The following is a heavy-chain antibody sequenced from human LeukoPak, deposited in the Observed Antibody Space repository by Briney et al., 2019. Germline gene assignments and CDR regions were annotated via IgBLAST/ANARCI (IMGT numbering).Heavy chain of an antibody. J-gene: IGHJ3*02. V-gene: IGHV3-23*01. CDR1: GFTFNSYA. CDR2: ISGSGTDT. Sequence: TGGSLRLSCAASGFTFNSYALTWVRQAPGKGLEWVSTISGSGTDTNYADSVKGRFTISRDNSKNTLYLQLNSLRAEDTAVYYCAKGGMAGYDAFDIWGQGTMVTVSS. CDR3: AKGGMAGYDAFDI. D-gene: IGHD2-15*01.